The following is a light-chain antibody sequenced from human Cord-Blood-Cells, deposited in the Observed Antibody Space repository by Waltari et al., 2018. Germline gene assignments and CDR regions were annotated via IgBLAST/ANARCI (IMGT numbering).Light chain of an antibody. CDR2: EVS. Sequence: QSALTQPASVSGSPGQSITISCTGTSSDVGSYNLVSWYQPHPGKAPKLMIYEVSKRPSGVSNRFSGSKSGNTASLTISGLQAEDEADYYCCSYAGSSTNWVFGGGTKLTVL. CDR3: CSYAGSSTNWV. CDR1: SSDVGSYNL. V-gene: IGLV2-23*02. J-gene: IGLJ3*02.